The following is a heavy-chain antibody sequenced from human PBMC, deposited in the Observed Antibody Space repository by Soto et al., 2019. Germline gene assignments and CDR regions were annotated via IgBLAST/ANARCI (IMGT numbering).Heavy chain of an antibody. J-gene: IGHJ4*02. Sequence: GASVKVSCKASGYTFTSYAMHWVRQAPGQRLEWMGWINAGNGNTKYSQKFQGRVTITRDTSASTAYMELSSLRSEDTAVYYCARGSPYSSGWYGVYFDYWGQGTLVTVSS. CDR2: INAGNGNT. D-gene: IGHD6-19*01. V-gene: IGHV1-3*01. CDR1: GYTFTSYA. CDR3: ARGSPYSSGWYGVYFDY.